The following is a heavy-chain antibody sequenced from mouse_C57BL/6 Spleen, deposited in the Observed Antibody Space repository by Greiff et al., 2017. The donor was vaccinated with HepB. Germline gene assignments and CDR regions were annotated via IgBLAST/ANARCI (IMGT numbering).Heavy chain of an antibody. CDR1: GFTFSSYT. CDR2: ISGGGGNT. CDR3: ARQDYYGSSWYFDV. D-gene: IGHD1-1*01. J-gene: IGHJ1*03. Sequence: EVKLVESGGGLVKPGGSLKLSCAASGFTFSSYTMSWVRQTPEKRLEWVATISGGGGNTYYPDSVKGRFTISRDNAKKTLYLQMSSLRSEDTALYYCARQDYYGSSWYFDVWGTGTTVTVSS. V-gene: IGHV5-9*01.